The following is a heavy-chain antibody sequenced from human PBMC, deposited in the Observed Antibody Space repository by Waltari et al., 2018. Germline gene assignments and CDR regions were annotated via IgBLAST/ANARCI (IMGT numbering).Heavy chain of an antibody. CDR3: ARGALGRVYYEYYFDS. J-gene: IGHJ4*02. D-gene: IGHD3-3*01. CDR1: GYIFTCYN. Sequence: QVQLVQSGAEVKKPGASVKVSCKTSGYIFTCYNITWVRQAPGQGLECMGWISGYNGNTKNEQNFQDRVTMTIDTSTTTAYMELRSLRSDDTAVYYCARGALGRVYYEYYFDSWGQGTLVTVSS. V-gene: IGHV1-18*01. CDR2: ISGYNGNT.